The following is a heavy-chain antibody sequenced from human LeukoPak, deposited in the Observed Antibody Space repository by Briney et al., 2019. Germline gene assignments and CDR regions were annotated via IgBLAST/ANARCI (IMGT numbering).Heavy chain of an antibody. V-gene: IGHV4-34*01. D-gene: IGHD7-27*01. CDR2: INHSRST. CDR1: ARSFSGYY. J-gene: IGHJ6*02. Sequence: PSETLSLTCAVYARSFSGYYWSWIRQPPGKGLGWIGEINHSRSTNYNPSLKSRVTISVDTSKNQFSLKLSSVTAADTAVYYCARDSAPGEPGNYYGMDVWGQGTTVTVSS. CDR3: ARDSAPGEPGNYYGMDV.